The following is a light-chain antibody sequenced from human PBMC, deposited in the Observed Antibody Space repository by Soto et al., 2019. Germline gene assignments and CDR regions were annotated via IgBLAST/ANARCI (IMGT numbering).Light chain of an antibody. J-gene: IGKJ4*01. CDR2: DAS. CDR1: ESISSY. CDR3: QQRSKSPLT. V-gene: IGKV3-11*01. Sequence: EIVLTQSPATLSLSPGERATLSCRASESISSYLAWYQQKPGQAPSLLIYDASNRATGIPARFSGSGSGTDITLTIDNLEPEDFAVYYCQQRSKSPLTFGGGTKVEIK.